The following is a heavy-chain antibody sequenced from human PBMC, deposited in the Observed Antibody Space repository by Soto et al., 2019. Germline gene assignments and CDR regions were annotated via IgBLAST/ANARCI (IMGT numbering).Heavy chain of an antibody. CDR1: GFTFSSYA. CDR2: ISYDGSNK. CDR3: ASDRDMITFGGVIGY. D-gene: IGHD3-16*02. J-gene: IGHJ4*02. Sequence: QVQLVESGGGVVQPGRSLRLSCAASGFTFSSYAMHWVRQAPGKGLEWVAVISYDGSNKYYADSVKGRFTISRDNSKNTLYLQMNSLRAEDTAVYYCASDRDMITFGGVIGYWGQGTLVTVSS. V-gene: IGHV3-30-3*01.